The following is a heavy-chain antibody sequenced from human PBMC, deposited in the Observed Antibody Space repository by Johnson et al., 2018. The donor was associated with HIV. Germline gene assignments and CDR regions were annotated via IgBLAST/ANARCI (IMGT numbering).Heavy chain of an antibody. J-gene: IGHJ3*02. CDR1: GFTFSNYA. CDR2: ISYDGSNK. Sequence: QVQLVESGGGVVQPGRSLRLSCAASGFTFSNYAVHWVRQAPGKGLEWVAVISYDGSNKYYADSVKGRFTISRDNSKNTLYLQMNSRRAEDTAVYYCARVTLVLDIWGQGTMVTVSS. D-gene: IGHD4-23*01. V-gene: IGHV3-30*04. CDR3: ARVTLVLDI.